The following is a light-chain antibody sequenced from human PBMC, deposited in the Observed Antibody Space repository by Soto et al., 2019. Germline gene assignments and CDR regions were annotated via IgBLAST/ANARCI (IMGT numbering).Light chain of an antibody. Sequence: EIVLTQSPGTLSLSSGERATLSCRASQSVRSNYLAWYQQKPGQAPRLLIYGASSRATGIPDRFGGSGSGPDLTLTISRLEPEDFAVYYGQQYASSPLPVGGGTKVEIK. CDR2: GAS. CDR1: QSVRSNY. J-gene: IGKJ4*01. CDR3: QQYASSPLP. V-gene: IGKV3-20*01.